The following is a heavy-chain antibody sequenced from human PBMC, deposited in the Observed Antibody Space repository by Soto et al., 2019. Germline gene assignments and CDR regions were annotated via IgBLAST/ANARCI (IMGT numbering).Heavy chain of an antibody. D-gene: IGHD6-13*01. J-gene: IGHJ3*02. CDR2: IIPIFGTA. CDR3: ARSSIAAAGGYDDFDI. V-gene: IGHV1-69*13. Sequence: SVKVSCKASGGTFSSYAISWVRQAPGQGLEWMGGIIPIFGTANYAQKFQGRVTITADESTSTAYMELSSLRSEDTAVYYCARSSIAAAGGYDDFDIWGQGTMVTVAS. CDR1: GGTFSSYA.